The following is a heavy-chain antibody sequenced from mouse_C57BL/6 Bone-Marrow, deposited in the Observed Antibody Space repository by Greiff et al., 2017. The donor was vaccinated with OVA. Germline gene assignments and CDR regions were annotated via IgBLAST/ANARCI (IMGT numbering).Heavy chain of an antibody. J-gene: IGHJ1*03. Sequence: DVKLQESGPVLVKPGASVKMSCKASGYTFTDYYMNWVKQSHGKSLEWIGVINPYNGGTSYNQKFKGKATLTVDKSSSTAYMELNSLTSEDSAVYYCARGGSYWYFDVWGTGTTVTVSS. V-gene: IGHV1-19*01. CDR1: GYTFTDYY. D-gene: IGHD1-1*01. CDR2: INPYNGGT. CDR3: ARGGSYWYFDV.